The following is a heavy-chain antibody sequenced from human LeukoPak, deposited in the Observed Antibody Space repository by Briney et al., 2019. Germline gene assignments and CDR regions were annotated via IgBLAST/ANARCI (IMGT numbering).Heavy chain of an antibody. V-gene: IGHV1-3*01. CDR3: AGEDNSSGYRPFDI. D-gene: IGHD3-22*01. J-gene: IGHJ3*02. Sequence: ASVKVSCKASGYTFSDYAMHWVRQAPGQRFEWMGWIDAGNGDTRYSQKFQGRVTMTRDMSMSTAYMELSRLRSVDTAVYYCAGEDNSSGYRPFDIWGQGTMVTVPS. CDR1: GYTFSDYA. CDR2: IDAGNGDT.